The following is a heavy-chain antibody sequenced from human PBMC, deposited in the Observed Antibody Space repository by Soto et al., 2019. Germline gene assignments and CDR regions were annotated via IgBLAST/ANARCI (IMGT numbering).Heavy chain of an antibody. J-gene: IGHJ4*02. V-gene: IGHV4-34*01. CDR3: AMLNRGDVDTAMVTDY. Sequence: PSETLSLTCAVYGGSFSGYYWSWIRQPPGKGLEWIGEINHSGSTNYNPSLKSRVTISVDTSKNQFSLKLSSVTAADTAVYYCAMLNRGDVDTAMVTDYWGQGTLVTVSS. CDR1: GGSFSGYY. D-gene: IGHD5-18*01. CDR2: INHSGST.